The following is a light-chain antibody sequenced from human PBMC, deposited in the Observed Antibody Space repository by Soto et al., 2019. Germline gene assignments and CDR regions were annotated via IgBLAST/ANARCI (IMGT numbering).Light chain of an antibody. Sequence: DIPMTQSPSALSASVGDKVTIPCRASQSISSWLAWYQQKPGKAPKLLIYTASTLESGVPSNFSGSGSGTEFTLSISSLQPEDFATYYCQHYNIYPWPFGQGTKVDIK. CDR2: TAS. V-gene: IGKV1-5*03. CDR1: QSISSW. CDR3: QHYNIYPWP. J-gene: IGKJ1*01.